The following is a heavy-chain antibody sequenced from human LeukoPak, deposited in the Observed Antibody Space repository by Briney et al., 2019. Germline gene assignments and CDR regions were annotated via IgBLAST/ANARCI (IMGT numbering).Heavy chain of an antibody. Sequence: GGSLRLSCAASGFNFSSYSMNWVRQAPGKGLEWVSSISSSSSYIYYADSVKGRFTISRDNAKNSLYLQMNSLRAEDTAVYYCARALGSGYHDAFDIWGQGTMVTVSS. D-gene: IGHD3-3*01. V-gene: IGHV3-21*01. J-gene: IGHJ3*02. CDR3: ARALGSGYHDAFDI. CDR2: ISSSSSYI. CDR1: GFNFSSYS.